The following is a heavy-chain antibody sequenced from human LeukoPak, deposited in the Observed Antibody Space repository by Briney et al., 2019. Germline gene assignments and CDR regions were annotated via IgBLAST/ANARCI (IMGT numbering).Heavy chain of an antibody. V-gene: IGHV3-33*01. CDR1: GFTFSSYG. Sequence: GGSLRLSCAASGFTFSSYGMHWVRQAPGKGLEWVAVIWYDGSNKYYADSVKGRFTISRDNSKNTLYLQMNSLRAEDTAVYYCARGDHYGGNGDYWGQGTLVTVSS. J-gene: IGHJ4*02. D-gene: IGHD4-17*01. CDR3: ARGDHYGGNGDY. CDR2: IWYDGSNK.